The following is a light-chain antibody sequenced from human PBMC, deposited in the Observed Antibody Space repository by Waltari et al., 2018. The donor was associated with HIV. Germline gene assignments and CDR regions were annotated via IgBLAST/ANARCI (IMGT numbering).Light chain of an antibody. Sequence: QSVLTHPPSVSGAPGQRATTSCTGSSSTTGASYDVHWYQQLPGTAPRLLIYDNTIRPPGVPDRFSGSKSGTSASLAIAGLQDEDEAVYYCQSYDRSLSVWVFGGGTKVTVL. CDR2: DNT. CDR1: SSTTGASYD. CDR3: QSYDRSLSVWV. J-gene: IGLJ3*02. V-gene: IGLV1-40*01.